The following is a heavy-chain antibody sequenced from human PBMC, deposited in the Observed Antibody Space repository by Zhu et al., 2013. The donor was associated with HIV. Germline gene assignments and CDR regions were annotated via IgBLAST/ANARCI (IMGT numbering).Heavy chain of an antibody. CDR1: GYTFTGYY. CDR2: INPNSGGT. Sequence: QVQLVQSGAEVKKPGASVKVSCKASGYTFTGYYMHWVRQAPGQGLEWMGWINPNSGGTNYAQKFQGRVTVTRDTSISTAYMELSRLRSDDTAVYYCARVPTRDNYYYYYGMDVWGQGTTVTVSS. V-gene: IGHV1-2*02. CDR3: ARVPTRDNYYYYYGMDV. J-gene: IGHJ6*02.